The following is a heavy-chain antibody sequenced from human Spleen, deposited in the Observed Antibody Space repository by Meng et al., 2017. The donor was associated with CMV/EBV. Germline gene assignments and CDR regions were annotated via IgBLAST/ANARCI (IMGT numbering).Heavy chain of an antibody. Sequence: GESLKISCAASGFTFSSYWMSWVRQAPGKGLEWVANIKQDGSEKYYVESVKGRFTISRDNAKNSLYLQMNSLRAEDTAVYYCARVVRGGYSRSGGYYYGMDVWGQGTTVTVSS. J-gene: IGHJ6*02. D-gene: IGHD6-13*01. CDR1: GFTFSSYW. CDR3: ARVVRGGYSRSGGYYYGMDV. V-gene: IGHV3-7*01. CDR2: IKQDGSEK.